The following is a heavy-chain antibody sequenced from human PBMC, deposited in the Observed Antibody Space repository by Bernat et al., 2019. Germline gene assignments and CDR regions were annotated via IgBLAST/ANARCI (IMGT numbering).Heavy chain of an antibody. V-gene: IGHV3-30*01. CDR2: ISYDGSKK. D-gene: IGHD6-13*01. J-gene: IGHJ6*03. CDR3: ARGPGIAATGKAGDYMDV. CDR1: GFTFSSYA. Sequence: QVQLVESGGGVVQPGRSLRLSCAASGFTFSSYAMHWVCQAPGKGLEWVAVISYDGSKKYYADSVMGRFTISRDNSKDTLYLEMDSLRVEDTAVYYCARGPGIAATGKAGDYMDVWGKGTTVTVSS.